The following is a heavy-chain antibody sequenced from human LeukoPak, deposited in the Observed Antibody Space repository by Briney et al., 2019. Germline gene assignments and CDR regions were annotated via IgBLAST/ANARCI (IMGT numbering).Heavy chain of an antibody. CDR1: GFTFSSYG. Sequence: GRSLRLSCAASGFTFSSYGIHWVRQAPGKGLEWVAVISYDGSNKYYADSVKGRFTISGDNSKNTLYLQMNSLRAEDTAVCYCASSYHYYDSSVIEFDYWGQGTLVTVSS. CDR3: ASSYHYYDSSVIEFDY. CDR2: ISYDGSNK. V-gene: IGHV3-30*03. J-gene: IGHJ4*02. D-gene: IGHD3-22*01.